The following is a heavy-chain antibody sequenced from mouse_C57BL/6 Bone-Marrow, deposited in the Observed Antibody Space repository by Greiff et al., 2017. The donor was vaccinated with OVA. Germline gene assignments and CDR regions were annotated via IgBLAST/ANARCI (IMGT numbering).Heavy chain of an antibody. D-gene: IGHD2-14*01. CDR3: ARRYNVNSYWYFDV. Sequence: QVQLQQPGAELVKPGASVKMSCKASGYTFTSYWITWVKQRPGQGLEWIGDIYPGSGSTNYNEKFKSKATLTVNTSSSTAYMQLSSLTSEDSAVYYWARRYNVNSYWYFDVGGTGTTVTVSS. CDR1: GYTFTSYW. V-gene: IGHV1-55*01. CDR2: IYPGSGST. J-gene: IGHJ1*03.